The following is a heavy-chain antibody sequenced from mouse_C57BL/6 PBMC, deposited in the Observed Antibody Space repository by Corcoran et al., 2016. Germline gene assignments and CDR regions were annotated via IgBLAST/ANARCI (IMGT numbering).Heavy chain of an antibody. CDR2: INPYNGGT. CDR3: ARAGYSKGYFDY. D-gene: IGHD2-5*01. J-gene: IGHJ2*01. Sequence: EVQLQQSGPVLVKPGASVKMSCKASGYTFTDYDMNWVKQSHGKSLEWIGVINPYNGGTSYNQKFKGKATLTVDKSSSTAYMELNSLTSEDSAVYYCARAGYSKGYFDYWGQGTTLTVSS. V-gene: IGHV1-19*01. CDR1: GYTFTDYD.